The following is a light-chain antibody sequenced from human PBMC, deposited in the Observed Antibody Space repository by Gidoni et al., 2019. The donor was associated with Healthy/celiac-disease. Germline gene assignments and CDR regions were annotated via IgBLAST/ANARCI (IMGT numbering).Light chain of an antibody. J-gene: IGKJ4*01. Sequence: DIQMTQSPSSLSASVGDRVPITCQASHDISNYLNWYQQKPGKAPKLLIYDASNLDTVVPSRFSGSGSGTDFTFTISSLQPEDIATYYCQQYDNLPLTFGGGTKVEIK. CDR2: DAS. CDR1: HDISNY. V-gene: IGKV1-33*01. CDR3: QQYDNLPLT.